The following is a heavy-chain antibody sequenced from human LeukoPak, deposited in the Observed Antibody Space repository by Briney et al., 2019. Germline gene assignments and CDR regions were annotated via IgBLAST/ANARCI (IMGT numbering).Heavy chain of an antibody. CDR3: ARYHSGYDDY. J-gene: IGHJ4*02. CDR2: IYYSGNT. D-gene: IGHD5-12*01. CDR1: GGSVSISSYY. Sequence: PSETLSLTCTVSGGSVSISSYYWGWIRQPPGKGLEWIGSIYYSGNTYYNPSLKSRLAISVDTSKNQFSLKLTSVTAADTAMYYCARYHSGYDDYWGQGTLVTVSS. V-gene: IGHV4-39*07.